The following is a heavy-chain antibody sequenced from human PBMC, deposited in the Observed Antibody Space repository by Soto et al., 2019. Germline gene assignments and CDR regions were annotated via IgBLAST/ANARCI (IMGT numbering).Heavy chain of an antibody. CDR2: ISAYNGDT. CDR1: GYTFTSYG. Sequence: ASVKVSCKASGYTFTSYGYAWVRQAPGQGLEWMGWISAYNGDTNYAQKFQDRVTLTTDTSTTTAHMELRNLGSDDTAVYYCARSGFYCTSITSLFDSFWGPGTLVTVFS. V-gene: IGHV1-18*01. CDR3: ARSGFYCTSITSLFDSF. J-gene: IGHJ4*02. D-gene: IGHD3-3*01.